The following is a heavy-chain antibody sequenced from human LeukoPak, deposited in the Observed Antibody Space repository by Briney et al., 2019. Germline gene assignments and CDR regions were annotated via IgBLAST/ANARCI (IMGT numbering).Heavy chain of an antibody. V-gene: IGHV1-2*02. CDR3: ARAYSSGYFLLGY. J-gene: IGHJ4*02. Sequence: ASVKVSCKASGGTFSSYAISWVRQAPGQGLEWMGWINPNSGGTNYAQKFQGRVTMTRDTSISTAYMELSRLRSDDTAVYYCARAYSSGYFLLGYWGQGTLVTVSS. CDR2: INPNSGGT. D-gene: IGHD3-22*01. CDR1: GGTFSSYA.